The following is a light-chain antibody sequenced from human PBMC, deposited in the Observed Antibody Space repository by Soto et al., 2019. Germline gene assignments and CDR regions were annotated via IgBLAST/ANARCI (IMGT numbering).Light chain of an antibody. J-gene: IGKJ1*01. V-gene: IGKV1-5*01. CDR3: QQYNTYWT. CDR1: QSISSW. CDR2: DAS. Sequence: DIQMTQSPSTLSASVGDRVTITCRASQSISSWLAWYQQKPGNAPKLLIYDASSMESGVPSRFSGSGSGTEFTLSISSLHSDDFASYYCQQYNTYWTFGQGTKVEIK.